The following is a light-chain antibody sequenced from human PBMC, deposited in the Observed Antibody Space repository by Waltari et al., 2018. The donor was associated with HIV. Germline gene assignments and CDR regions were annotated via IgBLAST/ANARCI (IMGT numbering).Light chain of an antibody. J-gene: IGLJ2*01. CDR1: DSHILGYSY. CDR2: DAN. CDR3: AFFTHEKTLV. Sequence: QSAVTQPASVSGSLGQSITISCTRADSHILGYSYFSWYQHHPDRAPRLLIFDANSRPSGVSDRFSGVKSGDTASLSISRLQVDDEADYFCAFFTHEKTLVFGGGTKLTVL. V-gene: IGLV2-14*01.